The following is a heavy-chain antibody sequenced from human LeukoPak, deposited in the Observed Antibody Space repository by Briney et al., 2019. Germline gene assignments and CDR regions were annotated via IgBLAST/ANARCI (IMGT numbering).Heavy chain of an antibody. V-gene: IGHV3-30*02. CDR1: GFTFSSYG. Sequence: GGSLRLSCAASGFTFSSYGMHWVRQAPGKGLEWVAFIRYDGSNKYYADSVKGRFTISRDNSKNTLYLQMNSLRAEDTAVYYCARAGRRLYDYVWGSYRRYYFDYWGQGTLVTVSS. CDR3: ARAGRRLYDYVWGSYRRYYFDY. J-gene: IGHJ4*02. CDR2: IRYDGSNK. D-gene: IGHD3-16*02.